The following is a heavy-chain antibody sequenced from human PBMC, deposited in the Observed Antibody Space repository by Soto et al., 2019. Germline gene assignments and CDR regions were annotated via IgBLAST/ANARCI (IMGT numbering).Heavy chain of an antibody. CDR1: GFTFSSYG. V-gene: IGHV3-30*18. CDR3: AKARIAAAGTFPYYYYGKDV. CDR2: ISYDGSNK. J-gene: IGHJ6*02. Sequence: QVQLVESGGGVVQPGRSLRLSCAASGFTFSSYGMHWVRQAPGKGLEWVAVISYDGSNKYYADSVKGRFTISRDNSKNTLYLQMNSLRAEDTAVYYCAKARIAAAGTFPYYYYGKDVWGQGTTVTVSS. D-gene: IGHD6-13*01.